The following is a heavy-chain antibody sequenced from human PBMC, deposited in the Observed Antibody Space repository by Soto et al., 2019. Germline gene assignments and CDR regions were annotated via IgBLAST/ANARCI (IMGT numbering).Heavy chain of an antibody. D-gene: IGHD6-19*01. CDR2: VYTSGAT. J-gene: IGHJ5*02. V-gene: IGHV4-4*07. CDR3: AREAVETVGAAYWCDP. CDR1: GDSFSGYY. Sequence: PSETLSLTCTVSGDSFSGYYWSWIRQPAGKGLEWIGRVYTSGATDYNPSLTSRVTVSVDTSRNQFSLKLRFVTAADTAVYYCAREAVETVGAAYWCDPWGQGTLVTVSS.